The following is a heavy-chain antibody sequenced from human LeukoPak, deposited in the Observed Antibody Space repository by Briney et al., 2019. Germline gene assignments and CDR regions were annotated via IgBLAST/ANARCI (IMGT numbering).Heavy chain of an antibody. CDR3: AKDDFKEDTGPEYFQH. CDR2: ISGSGGST. V-gene: IGHV3-23*01. Sequence: PGGSLRLSCAASGFTFSSYAMSWVRQAPGKGLEWVPAISGSGGSTYYADSVKGRFTISRDNSKNTLYLQMNSLRAEDTAVYYCAKDDFKEDTGPEYFQHWGQGTLVTVSS. D-gene: IGHD5-18*01. J-gene: IGHJ1*01. CDR1: GFTFSSYA.